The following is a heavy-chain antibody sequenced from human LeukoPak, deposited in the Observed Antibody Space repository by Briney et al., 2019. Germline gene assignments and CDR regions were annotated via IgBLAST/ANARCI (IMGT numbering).Heavy chain of an antibody. CDR3: ARDEGTYYDFWSGYYNWFDP. CDR1: GFTFSSYG. CDR2: INSDGSST. V-gene: IGHV3-74*01. J-gene: IGHJ5*02. Sequence: QPGRSLRLSCAASGFTFSSYGMHWVRQAPGKGLVWVSRINSDGSSTSYADSVKGRFTISRDNAKNTLYLQMNSLRAEDTAVYYCARDEGTYYDFWSGYYNWFDPWGQGTLVTVSS. D-gene: IGHD3-3*01.